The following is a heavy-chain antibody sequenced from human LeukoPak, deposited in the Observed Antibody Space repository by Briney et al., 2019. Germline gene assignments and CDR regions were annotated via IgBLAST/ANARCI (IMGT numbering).Heavy chain of an antibody. CDR2: ISSSSCYI. V-gene: IGHV3-21*01. J-gene: IGHJ4*02. CDR1: GFTFSSYS. CDR3: ARDGVLMVYAIYY. Sequence: GGSLRLSCAASGFTFSSYSMNWVRQAPGKGLEWVSSISSSSCYIYYADSVKGRFTISRDNAKKSLYLQMNSLKAEDTAVYYCARDGVLMVYAIYYWGQGTLVTVSS. D-gene: IGHD2-8*01.